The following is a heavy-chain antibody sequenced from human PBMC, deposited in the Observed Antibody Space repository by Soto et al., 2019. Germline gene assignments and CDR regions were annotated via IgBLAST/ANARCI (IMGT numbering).Heavy chain of an antibody. CDR3: ARGGSGWYPPPSYYYGMDV. CDR1: GGSISSYY. V-gene: IGHV4-59*01. Sequence: QVQLQESGPGLVKPSETLSLTCTVSGGSISSYYWSWIRQPPGKGLEWIGYIYYSGSTNYNPSLKSRVTISVETAKHQFSLKLSSVTAADTAVYYCARGGSGWYPPPSYYYGMDVWGQGTTVTVSS. CDR2: IYYSGST. J-gene: IGHJ6*02. D-gene: IGHD6-19*01.